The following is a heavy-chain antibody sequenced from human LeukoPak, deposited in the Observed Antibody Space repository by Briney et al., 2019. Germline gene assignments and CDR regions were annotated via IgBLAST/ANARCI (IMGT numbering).Heavy chain of an antibody. V-gene: IGHV1-2*06. CDR1: GYTFTGYY. CDR3: ARGSFLYYDSSGAKPFDY. J-gene: IGHJ4*02. CDR2: INPNSGDT. Sequence: ASVKVSCKASGYTFTGYYIHWVRQAPGQGLEWMGRINPNSGDTNYAQKFQGRVTMTRDTSISTGYMEVSRLTSDDTAVYYCARGSFLYYDSSGAKPFDYWGQGTLVTVSS. D-gene: IGHD3-22*01.